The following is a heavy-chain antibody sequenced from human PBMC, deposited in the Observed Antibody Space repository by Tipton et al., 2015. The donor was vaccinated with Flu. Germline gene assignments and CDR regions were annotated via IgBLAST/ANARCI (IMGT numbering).Heavy chain of an antibody. CDR3: ASRLNGDVVY. CDR2: IYTSGST. J-gene: IGHJ4*02. D-gene: IGHD4-17*01. V-gene: IGHV4-61*02. Sequence: TLSLTCTVSGGSISSGSYYWSWIRQPAGKGLEWIGRIYTSGSTNYNPSLKSRVTISVDTSKNQFSLKLSSVTAADTAVYYCASRLNGDVVYWGQGTLVTVSS. CDR1: GGSISSGSYY.